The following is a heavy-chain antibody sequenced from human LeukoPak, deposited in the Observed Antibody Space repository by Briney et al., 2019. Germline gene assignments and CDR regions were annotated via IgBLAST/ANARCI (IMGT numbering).Heavy chain of an antibody. CDR2: IYYSGST. J-gene: IGHJ5*02. V-gene: IGHV4-61*01. CDR3: ARDQVGSAEIYRWFDP. D-gene: IGHD2-2*01. CDR1: GGSVSSGSYY. Sequence: SETLSLTCTVSGGSVSSGSYYWSWIWQPPGKGLEWIGYIYYSGSTNYNPSLKSRVTISVDTSKNQFSLKLNSVTAADTAVYFCARDQVGSAEIYRWFDPWGQGTLVTVSS.